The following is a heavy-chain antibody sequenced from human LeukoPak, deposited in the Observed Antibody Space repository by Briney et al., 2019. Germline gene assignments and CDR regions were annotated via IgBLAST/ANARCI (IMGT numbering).Heavy chain of an antibody. CDR1: GFTFSSYA. D-gene: IGHD3-22*01. CDR2: ISYDGSNK. Sequence: GRSLRLSCAASGFTFSSYAMHWVRQAPGKGLEWVAVISYDGSNKYYADSVKGRFTISRDNSKNTLYLQMNSLRAEDTAVYYCAKRDHYDSSGYAPLFQHWGQGTLVTVSS. J-gene: IGHJ1*01. V-gene: IGHV3-30-3*02. CDR3: AKRDHYDSSGYAPLFQH.